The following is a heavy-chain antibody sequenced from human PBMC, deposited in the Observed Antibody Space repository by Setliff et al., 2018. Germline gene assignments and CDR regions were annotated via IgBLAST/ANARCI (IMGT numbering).Heavy chain of an antibody. Sequence: SETLSLTCTVSGGSISSRYWSWIRQPPGKGLEWIGSIYYSGSTNYNPSLKSRVTISIDTSKNQFSLKLSSVTAADTAVYHCARAPGSGYYSRVPYGMDVWGQGTTVTVSS. J-gene: IGHJ6*02. CDR1: GGSISSRY. V-gene: IGHV4-59*11. D-gene: IGHD3-22*01. CDR2: IYYSGST. CDR3: ARAPGSGYYSRVPYGMDV.